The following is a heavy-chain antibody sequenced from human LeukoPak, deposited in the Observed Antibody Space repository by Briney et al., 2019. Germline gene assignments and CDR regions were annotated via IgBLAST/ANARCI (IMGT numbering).Heavy chain of an antibody. Sequence: SETLSLTCTVPGGSISSSSYYWGWIRQPPGKGLEWLGSIYYSGSTYYNPSLTSRVTISVDTSKNHFSLKLSSVTAAHPAVYYCARIHIVVGPAAMYYFDYWGQGTVVTVSS. J-gene: IGHJ4*02. V-gene: IGHV4-39*01. CDR3: ARIHIVVGPAAMYYFDY. CDR1: GGSISSSSYY. CDR2: IYYSGST. D-gene: IGHD2-2*01.